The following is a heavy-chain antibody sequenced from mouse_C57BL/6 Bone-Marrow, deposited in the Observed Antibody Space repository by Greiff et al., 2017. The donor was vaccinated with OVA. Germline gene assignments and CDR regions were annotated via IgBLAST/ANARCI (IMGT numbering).Heavy chain of an antibody. CDR2: INPSNGGT. CDR1: GYTFTSYW. CDR3: ARGGRLVRWAGKDFDV. J-gene: IGHJ1*03. Sequence: QVQLQQSGTELVKPGASVKLSCKASGYTFTSYWMHWVKQRPGQGLEWIGNINPSNGGTNYNEKFKSKATLTVDKSSSTAYMQLSSLTSEDSAVYYCARGGRLVRWAGKDFDVWGTGTTVTVSS. V-gene: IGHV1-53*01. D-gene: IGHD1-1*02.